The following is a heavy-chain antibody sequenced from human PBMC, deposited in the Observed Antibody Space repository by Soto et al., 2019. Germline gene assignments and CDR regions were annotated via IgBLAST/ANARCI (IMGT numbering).Heavy chain of an antibody. CDR2: IYSGGST. V-gene: IGHV3-66*01. CDR3: ARDKHDILTGYYDY. Sequence: GGSLRLSCAASGFTVSSNYMSWVRQAPGKGLEWVSVIYSGGSTYYADSVKGRFTISRDNSKNTLYLQMNSLRAEDTAVYYCARDKHDILTGYYDYWGQGTLVTVSS. D-gene: IGHD3-9*01. J-gene: IGHJ4*02. CDR1: GFTVSSNY.